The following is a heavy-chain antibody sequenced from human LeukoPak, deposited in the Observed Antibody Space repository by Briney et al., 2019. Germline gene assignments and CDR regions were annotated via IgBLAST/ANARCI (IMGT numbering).Heavy chain of an antibody. Sequence: PSETLSLTCTVSGGSISSSYCWVWIRQPPGKGLEWIGNIYYSGSTYYNPSLKSRLTISVDTSKNQFSLNLSSVTAADTAVYYCARRISGSAEIDYWGQGTLVTVSS. V-gene: IGHV4-39*01. CDR2: IYYSGST. D-gene: IGHD1-26*01. CDR1: GGSISSSYC. CDR3: ARRISGSAEIDY. J-gene: IGHJ4*02.